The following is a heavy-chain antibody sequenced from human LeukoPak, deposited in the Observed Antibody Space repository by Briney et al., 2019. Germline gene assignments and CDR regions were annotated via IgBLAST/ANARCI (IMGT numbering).Heavy chain of an antibody. D-gene: IGHD6-19*01. CDR1: GFTFSDSA. CDR3: TREYSSGWPFEL. J-gene: IGHJ4*02. CDR2: IRSKADTYAT. Sequence: GGSLRLSCAASGFTFSDSAIHWVRQATGKGLEWVGRIRSKADTYATTYAASLKGRFTISRDDSRNRAFLQISSLRTEDTAVYYCTREYSSGWPFELWGQGALVTVSS. V-gene: IGHV3-73*01.